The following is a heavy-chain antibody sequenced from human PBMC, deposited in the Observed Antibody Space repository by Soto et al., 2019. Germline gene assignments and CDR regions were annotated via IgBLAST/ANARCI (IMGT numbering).Heavy chain of an antibody. D-gene: IGHD3-9*01. V-gene: IGHV4-59*01. CDR3: ARGRRILTGYNPYYYYYYMDV. Sequence: SETLSLTCTVSGGSISSYYWSWIRQPPGKGLEWIGYIYYSGSTNYNPSLKSRVTISVDTSKNQFSLKLSSVTAADTAVYYCARGRRILTGYNPYYYYYYMDVWGKGTTVTVSS. CDR1: GGSISSYY. CDR2: IYYSGST. J-gene: IGHJ6*03.